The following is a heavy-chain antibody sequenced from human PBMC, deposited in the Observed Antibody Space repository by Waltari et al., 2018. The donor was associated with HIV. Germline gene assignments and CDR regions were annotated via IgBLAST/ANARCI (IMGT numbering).Heavy chain of an antibody. J-gene: IGHJ3*02. Sequence: QVQLQESGPGLVKPSQTLSLTCTVSGGSISSGGYYWSWIRQHPGKGLEWIGYIYYTGNTYYNPSLKSRITISVDTSKNQLSLNLTSVTVADTAVYYCARYCTSTSCYRGAFDIWGQGTLVTVSS. CDR3: ARYCTSTSCYRGAFDI. D-gene: IGHD2-2*01. V-gene: IGHV4-31*03. CDR1: GGSISSGGYY. CDR2: IYYTGNT.